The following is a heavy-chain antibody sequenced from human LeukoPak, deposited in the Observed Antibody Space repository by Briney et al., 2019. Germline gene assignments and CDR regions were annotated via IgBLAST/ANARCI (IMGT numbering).Heavy chain of an antibody. CDR1: GGSFSGYY. Sequence: SETLSLTCAVYGGSFSGYYWSWIRQPPGKGLEWIGEINHSGSTNYNPPLKSRVTISVGTSKNQFSLKLSSVTAADTAVYYCARVRYYDFWSGYNWFDPWGQGTLVTVSS. CDR2: INHSGST. J-gene: IGHJ5*02. D-gene: IGHD3-3*01. CDR3: ARVRYYDFWSGYNWFDP. V-gene: IGHV4-34*01.